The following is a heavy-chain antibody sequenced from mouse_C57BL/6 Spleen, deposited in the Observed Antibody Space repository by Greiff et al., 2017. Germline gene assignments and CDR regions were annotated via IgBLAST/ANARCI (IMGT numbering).Heavy chain of an antibody. CDR1: GFTFSDYG. D-gene: IGHD2-2*01. Sequence: EVKLMESGGGLVKPGGSLKLSCAASGFTFSDYGMHWVRQAPEKGLEWVAYISSGSSTIYYAETVKGRFTISRDNAKNTLFLQMTSLRSEDTAMYYCAKSGGLRRSYFDYWGQGTTLTVSS. CDR3: AKSGGLRRSYFDY. V-gene: IGHV5-17*01. J-gene: IGHJ2*01. CDR2: ISSGSSTI.